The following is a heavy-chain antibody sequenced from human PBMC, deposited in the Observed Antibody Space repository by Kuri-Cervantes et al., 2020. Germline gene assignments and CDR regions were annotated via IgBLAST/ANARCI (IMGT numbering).Heavy chain of an antibody. CDR1: GFTFSDYY. Sequence: LSLTCAASGFTFSDYYMSWIRQAPGKGLEWVSYISSSGSTIYYADSVKGRFTISRDNAKNSLYLQMNSLRAEGTAVYYCARDGYSSSWYGSGKGYYYYGMDVWGQGTTVTVSS. CDR2: ISSSGSTI. J-gene: IGHJ6*02. V-gene: IGHV3-11*01. D-gene: IGHD6-13*01. CDR3: ARDGYSSSWYGSGKGYYYYGMDV.